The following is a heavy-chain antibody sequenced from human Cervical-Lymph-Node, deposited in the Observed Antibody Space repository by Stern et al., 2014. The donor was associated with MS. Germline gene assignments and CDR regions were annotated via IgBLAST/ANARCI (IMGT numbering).Heavy chain of an antibody. V-gene: IGHV4-39*01. CDR2: IDYSGST. CDR3: ARRGRWLGFDY. CDR1: GGSISSSSYY. D-gene: IGHD5-24*01. J-gene: IGHJ4*02. Sequence: VQLLESGPGLVKPSETLSLTCTVSGGSISSSSYYWGWIRQPPGKGLEWIGSIDYSGSTYYNPPLKRGVTLPLDTSKTQFSLKLSSVTAADTAVYYCARRGRWLGFDYWGQGTLVTVSS.